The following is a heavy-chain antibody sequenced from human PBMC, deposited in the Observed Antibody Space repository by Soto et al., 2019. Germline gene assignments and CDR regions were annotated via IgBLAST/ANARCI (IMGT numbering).Heavy chain of an antibody. CDR3: SSLSGYPPWDVFDI. D-gene: IGHD3-22*01. CDR1: GFTFGDYA. V-gene: IGHV3-49*04. Sequence: PGGSLRLSCTASGFTFGDYAMRWVRQAPGKGLEWVGFIRSKAYGGTTEYAASVKGRFTISRDDSKSIAYLQMNSLKTEDTAVYYCSSLSGYPPWDVFDIWGQGTMVIVSS. CDR2: IRSKAYGGTT. J-gene: IGHJ3*02.